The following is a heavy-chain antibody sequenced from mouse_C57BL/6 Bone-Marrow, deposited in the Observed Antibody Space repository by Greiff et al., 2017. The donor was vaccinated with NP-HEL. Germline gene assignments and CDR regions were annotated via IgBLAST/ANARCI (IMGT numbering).Heavy chain of an antibody. CDR2: IYPGDGDT. CDR1: GYAFSSSW. Sequence: VQLKESGPELVKPGASVKISCKASGYAFSSSWMNWVKQRPGKGLEWIGRIYPGDGDTNYNGKFKGKATLTADKSSSTAYMQLSSLTSEDSAVYFCARGVTTSFDYWGQGTTLTVSS. J-gene: IGHJ2*01. D-gene: IGHD2-2*01. CDR3: ARGVTTSFDY. V-gene: IGHV1-82*01.